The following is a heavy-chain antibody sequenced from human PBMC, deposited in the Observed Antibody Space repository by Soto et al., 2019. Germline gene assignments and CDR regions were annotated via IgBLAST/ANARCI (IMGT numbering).Heavy chain of an antibody. V-gene: IGHV4-30-4*01. CDR2: IYDSETT. CDR1: GGSITSDDSY. CDR3: ARDRQSEIVAMLASTGMEV. D-gene: IGHD5-12*01. J-gene: IGHJ6*02. Sequence: QVQLQESGPGLVKPSQTLSLTCTVSGGSITSDDSYWSWLRQPPGRGLEWIGYIYDSETTYYNPSLKSRVTISVATSKNQFSLKLNSVTAADTAVYYCARDRQSEIVAMLASTGMEVWGQGTTVIVSS.